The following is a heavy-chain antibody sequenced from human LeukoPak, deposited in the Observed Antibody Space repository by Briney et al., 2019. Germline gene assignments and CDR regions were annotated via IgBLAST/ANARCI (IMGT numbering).Heavy chain of an antibody. CDR1: GGSFSGYY. V-gene: IGHV4-34*01. D-gene: IGHD5-18*01. CDR2: INHSGST. Sequence: PSETLSLTCAVYGGSFSGYYWSWIRQPPGKGLEWIGEINHSGSTNYNPSLKSRVTISVDTSKNQFSLKLSSVTAADTAVYYCARGQNPPYSYGRVYYFDCWGQGTLVTVSS. J-gene: IGHJ4*02. CDR3: ARGQNPPYSYGRVYYFDC.